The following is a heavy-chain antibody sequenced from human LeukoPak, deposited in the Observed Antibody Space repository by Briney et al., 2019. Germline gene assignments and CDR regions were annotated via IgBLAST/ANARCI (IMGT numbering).Heavy chain of an antibody. CDR2: IYSGGST. CDR1: GFTFSSYA. D-gene: IGHD2-2*01. CDR3: ARVGVVPAAIPDGFDI. V-gene: IGHV3-53*01. J-gene: IGHJ3*02. Sequence: GGSLRLSCAASGFTFSSYAMSWVRQAPGKGLEWVSVIYSGGSTYYADSVKGRFTISRDNSKNTLYLQMNSLTAEDTAVYYCARVGVVPAAIPDGFDIWGQGTMVTVSS.